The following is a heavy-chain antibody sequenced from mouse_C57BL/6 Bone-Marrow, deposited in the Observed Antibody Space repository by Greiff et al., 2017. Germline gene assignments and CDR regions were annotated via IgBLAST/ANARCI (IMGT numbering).Heavy chain of an antibody. Sequence: EVQLQQSGPGLVKPSQSLSLTCSVTGYSITSGYYWNWIRQFPGNKLEWMGYISYDGSNNYNPSLKNRISITRDPSKNQFFLKLNSVTTEDTATYYCARGGVYDYDVPWFAYWGQGTLVTVSA. D-gene: IGHD2-4*01. V-gene: IGHV3-6*01. CDR1: GYSITSGYY. J-gene: IGHJ3*01. CDR3: ARGGVYDYDVPWFAY. CDR2: ISYDGSN.